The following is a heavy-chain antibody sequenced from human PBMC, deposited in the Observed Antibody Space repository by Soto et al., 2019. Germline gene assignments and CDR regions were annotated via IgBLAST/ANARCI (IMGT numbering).Heavy chain of an antibody. CDR1: GGSVSSGTYY. V-gene: IGHV4-61*01. Sequence: QVQLQESGPGLVKPSETLSLTCTVSGGSVSSGTYYWNWIRQPPGKGLEWIGYLYYSGSTNYNPSLKSRVTISLHTAKNQFSLKLSSVTAADTAVYYCARSYSGEATDYWGQGSLVTVSS. CDR2: LYYSGST. CDR3: ARSYSGEATDY. J-gene: IGHJ4*02. D-gene: IGHD3-10*01.